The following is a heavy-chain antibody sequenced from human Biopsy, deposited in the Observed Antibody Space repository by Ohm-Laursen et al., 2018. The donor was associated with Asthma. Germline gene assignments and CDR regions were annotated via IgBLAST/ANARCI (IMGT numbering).Heavy chain of an antibody. V-gene: IGHV3-53*01. D-gene: IGHD3-22*01. Sequence: SLRLSCSASGFAVSRDHMFWVRQAPGKGLEWVSVIYSGGTSHTADSVKGRFTISRDYSKNTLYLQMHSLRAEDTAVYYCARGDSSNWSHYYFDYWGQGTLVTVSS. CDR3: ARGDSSNWSHYYFDY. CDR1: GFAVSRDH. J-gene: IGHJ4*02. CDR2: IYSGGTS.